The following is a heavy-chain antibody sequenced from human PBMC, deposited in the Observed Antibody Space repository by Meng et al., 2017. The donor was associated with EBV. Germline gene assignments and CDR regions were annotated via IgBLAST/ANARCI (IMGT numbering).Heavy chain of an antibody. J-gene: IGHJ4*02. CDR2: INVGVGYT. Sequence: QGYCVTSGALCKYLGGSVMLSLKSSGYAFTSYILDWGHQAPGQRLEWMVWINVGVGYTKYSQKFQGRVTISRDTSATTGYMELSSLRSEDTAVYYCVRGPPVGVPGPGDYWGQGTLVTVSS. V-gene: IGHV1-3*01. CDR1: GYAFTSYI. D-gene: IGHD3-16*01. CDR3: VRGPPVGVPGPGDY.